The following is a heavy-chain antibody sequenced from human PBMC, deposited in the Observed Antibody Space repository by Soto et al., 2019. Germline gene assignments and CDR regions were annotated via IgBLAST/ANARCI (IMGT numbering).Heavy chain of an antibody. J-gene: IGHJ6*02. V-gene: IGHV4-30-2*01. D-gene: IGHD3-3*01. CDR2: IYHTGTT. CDR1: GDSITSVGYS. Sequence: KPSETLSLTCAVSGDSITSVGYSWSWIRQPPGKALEWIGYIYHTGTTYYTAALKSRVTISLDRSENRISLSLNSVTAADTAVYYCAATVFGEYSHYALDVWGQGTTVTVSS. CDR3: AATVFGEYSHYALDV.